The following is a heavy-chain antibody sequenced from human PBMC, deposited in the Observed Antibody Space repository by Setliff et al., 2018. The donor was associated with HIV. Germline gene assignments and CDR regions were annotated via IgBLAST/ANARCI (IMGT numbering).Heavy chain of an antibody. J-gene: IGHJ4*02. D-gene: IGHD3-22*01. V-gene: IGHV3-23*01. CDR3: AKELAASGLGYFDS. CDR2: ISGSGSST. CDR1: EFTFSVYA. Sequence: LRLSCAASEFTFSVYAMSWLRQAPGKGLEWVSGISGSGSSTYYADSVKGRFTISRDNSKNTVYLQMNSLRAEDTAEYYCAKELAASGLGYFDSWGRGILVTVSS.